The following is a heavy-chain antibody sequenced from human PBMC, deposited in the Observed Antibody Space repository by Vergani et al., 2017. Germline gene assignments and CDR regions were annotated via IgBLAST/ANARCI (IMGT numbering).Heavy chain of an antibody. Sequence: QVQLQESGPELVKPSQTLSLTCTVSGGSISSGNYYWSWIRQPAGKGLEWIGRIYTSGSTNYNPSLKSRVTISVDTSKNQFSLKLSSVTAADTAVYYCARGGADYYDSSGRPFWFDPWGQGTLVTVSS. CDR2: IYTSGST. CDR3: ARGGADYYDSSGRPFWFDP. D-gene: IGHD3-22*01. CDR1: GGSISSGNYY. J-gene: IGHJ5*02. V-gene: IGHV4-61*02.